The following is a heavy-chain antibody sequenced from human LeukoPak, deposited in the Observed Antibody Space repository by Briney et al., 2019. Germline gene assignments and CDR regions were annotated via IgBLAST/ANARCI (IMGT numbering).Heavy chain of an antibody. D-gene: IGHD3-22*01. CDR3: ARVTYDSSGSDAFDI. CDR2: INWNGGST. V-gene: IGHV3-20*04. Sequence: GGSLRLSCAASGFTFDDYGMSWVRQAPGKGLEWVSGINWNGGSTGYADSVKGRFTISRDNAKNSLYLQMNSLRAEDTALYYCARVTYDSSGSDAFDIWGQGTMVAVSS. CDR1: GFTFDDYG. J-gene: IGHJ3*02.